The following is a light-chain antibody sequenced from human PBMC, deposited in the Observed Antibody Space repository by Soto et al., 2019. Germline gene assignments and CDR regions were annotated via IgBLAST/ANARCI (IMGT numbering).Light chain of an antibody. CDR2: GAS. CDR1: QSVSSN. CDR3: QQANSFPLT. J-gene: IGKJ4*01. V-gene: IGKV3-15*01. Sequence: EIMMTQSPASLSLSPGERATLSCRASQSVSSNLAWYQQKPGRTPRLLIYGASTRATDIPARFSGSGSGTEFTLTISSLQSEDSATYYCQQANSFPLTFGGGTKVEIK.